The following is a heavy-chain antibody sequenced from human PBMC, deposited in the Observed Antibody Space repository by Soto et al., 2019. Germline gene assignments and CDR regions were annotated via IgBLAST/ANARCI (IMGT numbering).Heavy chain of an antibody. CDR1: GGTFSSYA. J-gene: IGHJ3*02. D-gene: IGHD3-22*01. CDR3: ARYDANWYYYDRSGPHAFDI. V-gene: IGHV1-69*13. CDR2: IIPIFGTA. Sequence: SVKVSCKASGGTFSSYAISWVRQAPGQGLEWMGGIIPIFGTANYAQKFQGRVTITADESTSTAYMELSSLRSEDTAVYYCARYDANWYYYDRSGPHAFDIWGQGTMVTVSS.